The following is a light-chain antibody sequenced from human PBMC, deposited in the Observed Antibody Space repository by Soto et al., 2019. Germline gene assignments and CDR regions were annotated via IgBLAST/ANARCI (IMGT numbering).Light chain of an antibody. CDR1: SSDVGGYNY. V-gene: IGLV2-14*01. CDR2: DVS. J-gene: IGLJ1*01. CDR3: RSSTRRSFLNV. Sequence: QSALTQPASVSGSPGQSITISCTGTSSDVGGYNYVSWYQQHPGKAPKLMIYDVSNRPSGVSNRFSGSKSGNTASLTISGFQAEEESEHYSRSSTRRSFLNVFGPGINLTVL.